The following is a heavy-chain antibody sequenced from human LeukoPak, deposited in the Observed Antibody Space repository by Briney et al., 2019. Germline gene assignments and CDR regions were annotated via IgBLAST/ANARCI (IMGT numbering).Heavy chain of an antibody. Sequence: PSETLSLTCTVSGGSISGYYWSWIRQPPGKGLEWIGYIYFGGSSNHNPSLNSRLTISVDTSKNQFSLKLSSVTAADTAVYYCARVKFAAVAATGWYFDLWGRGTLVTVSS. CDR2: IYFGGSS. D-gene: IGHD6-19*01. CDR1: GGSISGYY. J-gene: IGHJ2*01. CDR3: ARVKFAAVAATGWYFDL. V-gene: IGHV4-59*01.